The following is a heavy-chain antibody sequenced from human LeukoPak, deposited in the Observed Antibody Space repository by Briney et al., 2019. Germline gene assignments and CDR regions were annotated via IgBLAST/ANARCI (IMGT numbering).Heavy chain of an antibody. V-gene: IGHV3-23*01. CDR1: GFTFSSYG. Sequence: GGSLRLSCAASGFTFSSYGMSWVRQAPGKGLEWVSAISGSGGSTAYADSVKGRFAISRDNAKNTLYLQMNSLRAEDTAVYYCARDLGITMSHDYWGQGTLVTVSS. J-gene: IGHJ4*02. CDR2: ISGSGGST. D-gene: IGHD3-10*02. CDR3: ARDLGITMSHDY.